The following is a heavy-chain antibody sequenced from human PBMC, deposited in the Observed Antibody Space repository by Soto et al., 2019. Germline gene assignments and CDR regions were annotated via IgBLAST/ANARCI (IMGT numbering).Heavy chain of an antibody. D-gene: IGHD1-26*01. V-gene: IGHV4-39*01. CDR1: GGSISSSTYY. CDR2: IYFSGTT. CDR3: ARGLISGSHYSGGWYYFDS. Sequence: SETLSLTCTVSGGSISSSTYYWGWIRQPPGKGLEWIGNIYFSGTTNYNPSLKNRVTISVDTSKNQFSLRLSSVTAADTAVYFCARGLISGSHYSGGWYYFDSWGQGTQVTVSS. J-gene: IGHJ4*02.